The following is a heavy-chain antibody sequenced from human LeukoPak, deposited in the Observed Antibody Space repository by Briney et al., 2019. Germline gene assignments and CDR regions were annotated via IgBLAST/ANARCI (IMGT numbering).Heavy chain of an antibody. CDR3: AREMAHYFDSSGYSF. J-gene: IGHJ4*02. CDR2: ISSSSTI. CDR1: GFTFSSSS. D-gene: IGHD3-22*01. Sequence: GGSLRLSCAASGFTFSSSSMNWVRQAPGKGLEWVSYISSSSTIHYAESVKGRFTISRDNAKNSLYLQMNSLRDEDTAVYYCAREMAHYFDSSGYSFWGQGTLVTVSS. V-gene: IGHV3-48*02.